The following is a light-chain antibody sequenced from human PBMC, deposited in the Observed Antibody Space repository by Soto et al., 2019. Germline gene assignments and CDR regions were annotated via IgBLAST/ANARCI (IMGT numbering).Light chain of an antibody. CDR3: QQYNSAPLP. CDR1: QDISNS. CDR2: VAS. V-gene: IGKV1-27*01. J-gene: IGKJ4*01. Sequence: DIQMTKSPSSLSASVGDRVTITCRASQDISNSLAWYQQKPGKVPKVLIYVASILQSGVPARFSGSGSGTDFTLTISSLQPEDVSTYYCQQYNSAPLPFGGGTKLAI.